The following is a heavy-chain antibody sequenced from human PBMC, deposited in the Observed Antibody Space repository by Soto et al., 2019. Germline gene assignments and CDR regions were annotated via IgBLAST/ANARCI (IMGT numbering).Heavy chain of an antibody. Sequence: GGSLSLSCAASGFTFSSYAMSWVRQAPGKGLEWVSAISGSGGSTYYADSVKGRFTISRDNSKNTLYLQMNSLRAGDTAVYYCAKDLGAGDYYYYMDVWGKGTTVTVSS. V-gene: IGHV3-23*01. J-gene: IGHJ6*03. CDR2: ISGSGGST. CDR1: GFTFSSYA. D-gene: IGHD4-17*01. CDR3: AKDLGAGDYYYYMDV.